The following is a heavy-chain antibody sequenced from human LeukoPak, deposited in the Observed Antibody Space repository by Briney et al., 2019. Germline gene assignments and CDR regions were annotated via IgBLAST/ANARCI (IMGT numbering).Heavy chain of an antibody. V-gene: IGHV4-59*01. CDR1: GGSISGYY. J-gene: IGHJ4*02. CDR3: ARHLSRGGHFDY. Sequence: PSETLSLTCNVSGGSISGYYWSWTLQPPGQGLEWIGFIYSSGRADYNPALKSRVIISVDTSKNQSSLQLRSVTPADTAVYYCARHLSRGGHFDYWGQGTLVTVSS. D-gene: IGHD3-16*01. CDR2: IYSSGRA.